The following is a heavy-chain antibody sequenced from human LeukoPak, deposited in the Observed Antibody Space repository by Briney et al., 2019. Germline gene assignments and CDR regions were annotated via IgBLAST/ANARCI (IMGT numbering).Heavy chain of an antibody. V-gene: IGHV3-48*03. CDR1: GFTFSSYE. CDR2: ISSSGSTI. J-gene: IGHJ4*02. D-gene: IGHD6-19*01. Sequence: GGSLRLSCAASGFTFSSYEMNWVRQAPGKGREWVSYISSSGSTIYYADSVKGRFTISRDNAKNSLYLQMNSLRAEDTAVYYCARDYSSGFLDYWGQGTLVTVSS. CDR3: ARDYSSGFLDY.